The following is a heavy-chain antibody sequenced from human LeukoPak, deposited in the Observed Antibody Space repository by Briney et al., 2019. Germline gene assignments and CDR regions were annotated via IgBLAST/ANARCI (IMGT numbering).Heavy chain of an antibody. CDR3: ITERSGAFDY. CDR1: GFTFSNAW. CDR2: IKSKTDGGTT. J-gene: IGHJ4*02. V-gene: IGHV3-15*01. Sequence: GGSLRLSCAASGFTFSNAWMSWVRQAPGKGLEWVGRIKSKTDGGTTDYAAPVDGRFTISRDDSKNTLYLHMNSLKTEDTAMYYCITERSGAFDYWGQGTPVTVSP. D-gene: IGHD1-1*01.